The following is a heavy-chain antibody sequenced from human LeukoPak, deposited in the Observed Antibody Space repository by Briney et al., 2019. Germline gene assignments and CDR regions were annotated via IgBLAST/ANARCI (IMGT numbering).Heavy chain of an antibody. CDR2: ISAYNGNT. CDR1: GYTFTSYG. Sequence: ASVNVSCKASGYTFTSYGISWVRQAPGQGLEWMGWISAYNGNTNYAQKLQGRVTMTTDTSTSTAYMELRSLRSDDTAVYYCARDRGGSYYDSSDNDAFDIWGQGTMVTVSS. J-gene: IGHJ3*02. CDR3: ARDRGGSYYDSSDNDAFDI. V-gene: IGHV1-18*01. D-gene: IGHD3-22*01.